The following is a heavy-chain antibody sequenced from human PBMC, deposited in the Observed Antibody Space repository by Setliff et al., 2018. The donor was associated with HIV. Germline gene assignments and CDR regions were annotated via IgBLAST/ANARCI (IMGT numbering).Heavy chain of an antibody. D-gene: IGHD3-3*01. CDR3: ARDLRNSNTLFGILNFVFDL. J-gene: IGHJ4*02. V-gene: IGHV1-2*02. CDR2: INPQTGGT. CDR1: GYTLSSHY. Sequence: ASVKVSCKASGYTLSSHYIHWVRQAPGHRPEWVGWINPQTGGTHFAQKFQCRITMTSDTSVNTVFIELSRLKSDDTALYYCARDLRNSNTLFGILNFVFDLWGQGTLVTVSS.